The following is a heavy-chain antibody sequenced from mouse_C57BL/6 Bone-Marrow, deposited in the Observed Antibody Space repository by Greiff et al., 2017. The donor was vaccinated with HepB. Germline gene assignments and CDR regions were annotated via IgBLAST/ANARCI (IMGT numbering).Heavy chain of an antibody. CDR3: ARSGGFVYYYGSRRYFDV. CDR2: INPYNGDT. J-gene: IGHJ1*03. CDR1: GYSFTGYF. V-gene: IGHV1-20*01. D-gene: IGHD1-1*01. Sequence: VQLQQSGPELVKPGDSVKISCKASGYSFTGYFMNWVMQSHGKSLEWIGRINPYNGDTFYNQKFKGKATLTVDKSSRTAHMELRSLTSEDSAVYYCARSGGFVYYYGSRRYFDVWGTGTTVTVAS.